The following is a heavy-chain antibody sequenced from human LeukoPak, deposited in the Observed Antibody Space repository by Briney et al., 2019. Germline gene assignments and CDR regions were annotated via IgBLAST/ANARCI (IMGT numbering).Heavy chain of an antibody. J-gene: IGHJ4*02. CDR2: ISLTGRT. V-gene: IGHV4-34*10. CDR3: TRESGPYCPFGY. CDR1: GGSFSGYC. Sequence: SETLSLTCAVFGGSFSGYCWNWIRQPPGQGLEWIGEISLTGRTNYNPSLIGRVIMSLDESRNQLSLTLTSVTAADTAMYYCTRESGPYCPFGYWGQGTLVVVPS. D-gene: IGHD1-26*01.